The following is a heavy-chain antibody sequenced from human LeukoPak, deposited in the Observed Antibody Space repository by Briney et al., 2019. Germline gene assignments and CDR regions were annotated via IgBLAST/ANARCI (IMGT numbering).Heavy chain of an antibody. Sequence: GGSLRLSCAASGFTSTSYAMNWVRQAPGKGLEWVSSISSSSRDINYADSVKGRFTISRDNAWNSLYLQMNSLRAEDTAVYYCARDSDSSGHYYMDYFDYWGQGALVTVSS. CDR1: GFTSTSYA. CDR3: ARDSDSSGHYYMDYFDY. D-gene: IGHD3-22*01. V-gene: IGHV3-21*01. J-gene: IGHJ4*02. CDR2: ISSSSRDI.